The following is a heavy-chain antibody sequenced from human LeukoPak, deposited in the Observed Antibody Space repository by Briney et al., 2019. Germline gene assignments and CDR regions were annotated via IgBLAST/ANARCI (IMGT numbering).Heavy chain of an antibody. CDR1: GFTFSSYA. D-gene: IGHD1-26*01. V-gene: IGHV3-23*01. CDR3: AKDVGKWESLHFFDY. Sequence: GGSLRLSCAASGFTFSSYAMSWVRQAPGKGLEWVSGVSGRGGSTYYTDSVKGRFTISRDNSNNTVYLQMNSLKADDTAVYYCAKDVGKWESLHFFDYWGQGTLVTVSS. J-gene: IGHJ4*02. CDR2: VSGRGGST.